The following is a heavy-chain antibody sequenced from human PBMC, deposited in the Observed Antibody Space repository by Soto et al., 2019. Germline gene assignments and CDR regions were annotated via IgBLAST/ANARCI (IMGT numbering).Heavy chain of an antibody. V-gene: IGHV5-51*01. CDR1: GYSFTSYW. CDR3: ARDYYASSGYYQGMDV. D-gene: IGHD3-22*01. J-gene: IGHJ6*02. CDR2: IYPGDSDT. Sequence: GESLKISCKGSGYSFTSYWIAWVRQMPGKGLEWMGIIYPGDSDTRYSPSFQGQVTISADKSISTAYLQWSSLKASDTAMYYCARDYYASSGYYQGMDVWGQGTTVTVSS.